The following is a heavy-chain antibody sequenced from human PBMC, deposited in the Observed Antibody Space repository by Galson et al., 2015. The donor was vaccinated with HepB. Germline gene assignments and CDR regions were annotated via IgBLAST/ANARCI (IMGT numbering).Heavy chain of an antibody. CDR3: ASERGGSGHSYGMDV. CDR2: IIPIFGTA. V-gene: IGHV1-69*13. J-gene: IGHJ6*02. Sequence: SVKVSCKASGGTFSSYAISWVRQAPGQGLEWMGGIIPIFGTANYAQKFQGRVTITADESTSTAYMELSSPRSEDTAVYYCASERGGSGHSYGMDVWGQGTTVTVSS. D-gene: IGHD3-10*01. CDR1: GGTFSSYA.